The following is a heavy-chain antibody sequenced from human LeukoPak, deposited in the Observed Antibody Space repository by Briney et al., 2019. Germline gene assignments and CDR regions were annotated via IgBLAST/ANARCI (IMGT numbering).Heavy chain of an antibody. CDR1: GGSISSYY. Sequence: SETLSLTCTVSGGSISSYYWSWIRQPPGKGLEWIGYINKSGSTYYNPSLKSRVTISVDRSKNQFSLTVNSVTAADTAVYYCARGGNYDFWTSSAGFDYWGQGTLVTVSS. J-gene: IGHJ4*02. CDR2: INKSGST. V-gene: IGHV4-59*12. CDR3: ARGGNYDFWTSSAGFDY. D-gene: IGHD3-3*01.